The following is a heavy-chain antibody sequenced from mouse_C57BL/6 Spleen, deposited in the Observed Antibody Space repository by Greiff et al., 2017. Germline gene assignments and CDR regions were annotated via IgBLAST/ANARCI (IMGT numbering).Heavy chain of an antibody. CDR1: GFNIKDYY. V-gene: IGHV14-1*01. CDR3: TTWITTVVAEAY. D-gene: IGHD1-1*01. CDR2: IDPEDGDT. Sequence: EVKLMESGAELVRPGASVKLSCTASGFNIKDYYMHWVKQRPEQGLEWIGRIDPEDGDTEYAPKFQGKATMTADTSSNTAYLQLSSLTSEDTAVYYCTTWITTVVAEAYWGQGTLVTVSA. J-gene: IGHJ3*01.